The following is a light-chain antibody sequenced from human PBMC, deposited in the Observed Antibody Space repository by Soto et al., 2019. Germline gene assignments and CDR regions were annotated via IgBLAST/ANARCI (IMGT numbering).Light chain of an antibody. CDR2: KAS. CDR3: QQYNSS. Sequence: DIQMTQSPSTLSASVGDRVTITCRASQSISSWLAWYQQKPGKAPKLLIYKASSLESGVPSRFSGSGSGTEFTPTISSLQPDDFATYYCQQYNSSFGQGTKVDIK. V-gene: IGKV1-5*03. CDR1: QSISSW. J-gene: IGKJ1*01.